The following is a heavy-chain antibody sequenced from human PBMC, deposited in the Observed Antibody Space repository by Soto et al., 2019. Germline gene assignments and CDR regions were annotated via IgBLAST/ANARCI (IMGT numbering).Heavy chain of an antibody. J-gene: IGHJ6*03. CDR3: ARQGVTVTNRKIYYYYYYMDV. Sequence: PGEALKISCTVSGYRFTRYWIGWVRQMPGKGLEWMGIIYPGDSDTRYSPSFQGQVTISADKSISTAYLQWSSLKASDTAMYYCARQGVTVTNRKIYYYYYYMDVWGKGTTVTVSS. V-gene: IGHV5-51*01. CDR1: GYRFTRYW. D-gene: IGHD4-4*01. CDR2: IYPGDSDT.